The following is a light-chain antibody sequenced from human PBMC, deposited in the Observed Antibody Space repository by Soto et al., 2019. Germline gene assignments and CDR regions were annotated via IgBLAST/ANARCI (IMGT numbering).Light chain of an antibody. CDR1: QSISGY. CDR2: GAS. J-gene: IGKJ1*01. Sequence: DIQMTQSPSSLSASVGDRVTITCRASQSISGYLNWYQQKPGKAPKLLIYGASSLQSGVPSRFSGSGSGTDFTLTISSLQPEDFAAYCCQQSHSTPWTFGQGTKVEIK. V-gene: IGKV1-39*01. CDR3: QQSHSTPWT.